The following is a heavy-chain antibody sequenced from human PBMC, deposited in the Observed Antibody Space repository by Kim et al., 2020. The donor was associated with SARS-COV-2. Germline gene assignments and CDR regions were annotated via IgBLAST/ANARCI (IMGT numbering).Heavy chain of an antibody. D-gene: IGHD3-10*01. CDR3: ARSLITMVRGVDAFDI. V-gene: IGHV4-39*07. J-gene: IGHJ3*02. CDR2: IYYSGST. CDR1: GGSISSSSYY. Sequence: SETLSLTCTVSGGSISSSSYYWGWIRQPPGKGLEWIGSIYYSGSTYYNPSLKSRVTISVDTSKNQFSLKLSSVTAADTAVYYCARSLITMVRGVDAFDIWGQGTMVTVSS.